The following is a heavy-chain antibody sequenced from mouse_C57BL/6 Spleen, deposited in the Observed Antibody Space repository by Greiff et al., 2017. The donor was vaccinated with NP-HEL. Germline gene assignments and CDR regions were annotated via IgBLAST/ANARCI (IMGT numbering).Heavy chain of an antibody. CDR3: ARRLYYDYDGYAMDY. V-gene: IGHV1-18*01. Sequence: EVQLQQSGPELVKPGASVKIPCKASGYTFTDYNMDWVKQSHGKSLAWIGDINPNNGGTIYNQKFKGKATLNVDKSSSTAYMELRSLTSEDTAVYYCARRLYYDYDGYAMDYWGQGTSVTVSS. J-gene: IGHJ4*01. CDR2: INPNNGGT. CDR1: GYTFTDYN. D-gene: IGHD2-4*01.